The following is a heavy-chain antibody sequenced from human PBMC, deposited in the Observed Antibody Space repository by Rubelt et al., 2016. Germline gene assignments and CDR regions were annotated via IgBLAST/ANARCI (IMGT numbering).Heavy chain of an antibody. CDR3: TRTYYGFWSGYPGYFDY. V-gene: IGHV4-59*01. Sequence: TVSGGSISGYFWSWIRQPPGKGLEWIGYIYYSGSTNYNSSLKSRVTISVDKSKSQFSLNLSYVTAADTAVYYCTRTYYGFWSGYPGYFDYWGQGTLVTVSS. J-gene: IGHJ4*02. CDR1: GGSISGYF. D-gene: IGHD3-3*01. CDR2: IYYSGST.